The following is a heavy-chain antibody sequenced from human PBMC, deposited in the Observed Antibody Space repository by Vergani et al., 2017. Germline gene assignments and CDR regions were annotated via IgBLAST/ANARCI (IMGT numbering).Heavy chain of an antibody. Sequence: EVQLVESGGGLVQPGRSLRLSCAASGFTFDDYAMHWVRQAPGKGLEWVSGISWNSGSIGYADSVKGRFTISRDNAKNSLYLQMNSLRAEDTALYYCAKDGGSGWTYYMDVWGKGTTVTVSS. J-gene: IGHJ6*03. V-gene: IGHV3-9*01. CDR3: AKDGGSGWTYYMDV. CDR2: ISWNSGSI. D-gene: IGHD6-19*01. CDR1: GFTFDDYA.